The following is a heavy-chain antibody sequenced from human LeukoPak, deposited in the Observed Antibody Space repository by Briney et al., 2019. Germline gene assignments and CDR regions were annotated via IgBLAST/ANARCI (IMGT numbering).Heavy chain of an antibody. CDR2: NHYSGST. Sequence: SETLSLTCTVSVGSISSYFWSWIREPAGKGMERTGYNHYSGSTNYNPSLKRRVTISGDTTQNMFYVTLNSVTAQTTAKNDRARAVGCYPGICGFDIWGQGTMVTVSS. CDR3: ARAVGCYPGICGFDI. V-gene: IGHV4-59*01. D-gene: IGHD2-15*01. J-gene: IGHJ3*02. CDR1: VGSISSYF.